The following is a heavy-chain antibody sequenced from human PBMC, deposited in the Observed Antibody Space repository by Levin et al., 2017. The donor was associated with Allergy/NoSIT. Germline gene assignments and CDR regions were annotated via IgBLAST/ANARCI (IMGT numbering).Heavy chain of an antibody. D-gene: IGHD2-15*01. CDR1: GYTFTSYG. J-gene: IGHJ4*02. V-gene: IGHV1-18*01. CDR2: ISAYNGNT. Sequence: GASVKVSCKASGYTFTSYGISWVRQAPGQGLEWMGWISAYNGNTNYAQKLQGRVTMTTDTSTSTAYMELRSLRSDDTAVYYCARDDCSGGSCYSSDYWGQGTLVTVSS. CDR3: ARDDCSGGSCYSSDY.